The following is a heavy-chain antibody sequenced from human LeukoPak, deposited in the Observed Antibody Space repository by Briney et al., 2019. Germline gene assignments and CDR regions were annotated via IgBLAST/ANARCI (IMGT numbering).Heavy chain of an antibody. CDR1: GYTFTGYY. J-gene: IGHJ4*02. CDR3: ARVGAWQLLGSIDY. CDR2: INPNSGGT. V-gene: IGHV1-2*02. Sequence: ASVRVSCKASGYTFTGYYMHWVRQAPGQGLEWMGWINPNSGGTNYAQKFQGRVTMTRDTSISTAYMELSRLRSDDTAVYYCARVGAWQLLGSIDYWGQGTLVAVSS. D-gene: IGHD1-26*01.